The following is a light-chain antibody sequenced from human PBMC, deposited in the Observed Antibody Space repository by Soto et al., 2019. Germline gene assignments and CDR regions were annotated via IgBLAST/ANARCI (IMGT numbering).Light chain of an antibody. CDR1: SSDIGGYNS. V-gene: IGLV2-8*01. CDR2: EVN. CDR3: SSSAGTNSFVL. Sequence: QSVLTQPPSASGSPGQSVTISCTGTSSDIGGYNSVSWYQQHPGKAPKLMIYEVNKRPLGVPERFSGSKSGNTASLTVSGLQADDEADYYCSSSAGTNSFVLFGGGTKLTVL. J-gene: IGLJ3*02.